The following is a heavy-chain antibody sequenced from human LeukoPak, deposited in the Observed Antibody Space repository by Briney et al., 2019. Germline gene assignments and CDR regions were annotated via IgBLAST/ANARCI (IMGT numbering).Heavy chain of an antibody. CDR3: ARAPPSGPTGSSTSCYDY. V-gene: IGHV4-30-4*08. J-gene: IGHJ4*02. D-gene: IGHD2-2*01. CDR1: GGSISSGDYY. Sequence: PSQTLSLTCTVSGGSISSGDYYWSWIRQPPGKGLEWIGYIYYSGSTYYNPSLKSRVTISVDTSKNQFSLKLSSVTAADTAVYYCARAPPSGPTGSSTSCYDYWGQGTLVTVSS. CDR2: IYYSGST.